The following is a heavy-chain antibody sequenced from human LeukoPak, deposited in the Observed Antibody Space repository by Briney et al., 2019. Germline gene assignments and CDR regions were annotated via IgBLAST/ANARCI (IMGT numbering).Heavy chain of an antibody. Sequence: QPGGSLSLACVASGFSFIIYPMHWVRQAPGKVLEWVAVVSEDGNQKFDADFVKGRLTISRHNSKNTLYLQMNSLRGEGTAGYYCARGQLLLEGSVSYMDVWGKGTTVTVSS. CDR2: VSEDGNQK. CDR3: ARGQLLLEGSVSYMDV. D-gene: IGHD2-2*01. V-gene: IGHV3-30*01. J-gene: IGHJ6*03. CDR1: GFSFIIYP.